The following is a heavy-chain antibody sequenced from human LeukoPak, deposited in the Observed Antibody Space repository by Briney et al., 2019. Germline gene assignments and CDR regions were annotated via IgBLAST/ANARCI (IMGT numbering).Heavy chain of an antibody. J-gene: IGHJ5*02. CDR1: GYAFTSYA. V-gene: IGHV1-3*03. CDR2: INAGNGNT. CDR3: ARVGSGSGYSP. Sequence: ASVKVSCKASGYAFTSYAMHWVRQAPGQRLEWMGWINAGNGNTKYSQEFQGRVTITRDTSASTAYMELSSLRSEDTAVYYCARVGSGSGYSPWGQGTLVTVSS. D-gene: IGHD3-22*01.